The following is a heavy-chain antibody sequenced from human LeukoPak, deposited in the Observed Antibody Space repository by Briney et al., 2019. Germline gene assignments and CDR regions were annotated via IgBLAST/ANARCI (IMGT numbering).Heavy chain of an antibody. CDR3: ARDEYQLLYYFDY. J-gene: IGHJ4*02. D-gene: IGHD2-2*01. CDR2: ISGSGGST. Sequence: PGGSLRLSCAASGFTFSNYAMSWVRQAPGKGLEWVSAISGSGGSTYYADSVKGRFTISRDNAKNSLYLQMNSLRAEDTAVYYCARDEYQLLYYFDYWGQGTLVTVSS. V-gene: IGHV3-23*01. CDR1: GFTFSNYA.